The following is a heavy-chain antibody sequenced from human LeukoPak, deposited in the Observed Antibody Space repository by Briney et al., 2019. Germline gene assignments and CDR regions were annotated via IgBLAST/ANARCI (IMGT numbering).Heavy chain of an antibody. V-gene: IGHV4-34*01. J-gene: IGHJ6*03. CDR2: INHSGST. CDR3: ARRRYSGYQYYYYYYYMDV. CDR1: GFTFSSYS. D-gene: IGHD5-12*01. Sequence: GSLRLSCAASGFTFSSYSMNWVRQPPGKGLEWIGEINHSGSTNYNPSLKSRVTISVDTSKNQFSLKLSSVTAADTAVYYCARRRYSGYQYYYYYYYMDVWGKGTTVTVSS.